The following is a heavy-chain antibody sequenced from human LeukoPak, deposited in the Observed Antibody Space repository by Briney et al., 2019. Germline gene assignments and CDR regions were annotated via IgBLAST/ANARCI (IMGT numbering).Heavy chain of an antibody. V-gene: IGHV3-21*01. CDR1: GFTFSSYS. CDR3: ARDMVRGVIASMDV. Sequence: GGSLRLSCAAAGFTFSSYSMSWVRQAPWKGLEWVSSISSSSSYIYYADSVKGRFTISRDNAKNSLYLQMNSLRAEDTAVYYCARDMVRGVIASMDVWGKGTTVTVSS. D-gene: IGHD3-10*01. J-gene: IGHJ6*04. CDR2: ISSSSSYI.